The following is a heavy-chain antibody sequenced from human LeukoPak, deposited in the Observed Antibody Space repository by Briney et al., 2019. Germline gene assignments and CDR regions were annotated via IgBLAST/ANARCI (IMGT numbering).Heavy chain of an antibody. CDR2: ISGDGGRT. Sequence: PGGSLRLSCAASGFTFHDYAMHWVRQAPGKGLEWVSLISGDGGRTFYVDSVKGRFNISRDNSKNSLYLQMNTLRTEDTALYYCAKLRNTAMVNAFDVWGQGTLVTVSS. CDR1: GFTFHDYA. CDR3: AKLRNTAMVNAFDV. J-gene: IGHJ3*01. D-gene: IGHD5-18*01. V-gene: IGHV3-43*02.